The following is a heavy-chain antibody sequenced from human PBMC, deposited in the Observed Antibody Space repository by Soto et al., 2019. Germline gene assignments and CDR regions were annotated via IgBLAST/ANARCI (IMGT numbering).Heavy chain of an antibody. V-gene: IGHV4-59*01. CDR3: TRYYLGALKI. J-gene: IGHJ3*02. CDR2: IYNSEST. CDR1: GSSLRSYS. D-gene: IGHD1-26*01. Sequence: SETMPLTCVASGSSLRSYSWRFIRQHTGKGLAGIGYIYNSESTNYDPTLRRPGSISVDTSKIHLSLKLSSVTAADSAVYYCTRYYLGALKIWGQGTMVTV.